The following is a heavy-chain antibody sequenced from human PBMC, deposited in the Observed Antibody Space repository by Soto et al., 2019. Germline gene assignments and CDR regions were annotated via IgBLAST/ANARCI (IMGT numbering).Heavy chain of an antibody. V-gene: IGHV1-69*01. D-gene: IGHD2-21*01. CDR3: ARDTLVGSMSLDYYYCYGMDV. Sequence: QVQLVQSGAEVKKPGSSVKVSCKASGGTFSSYAISWVRQAPGQGLEWMGGIIPIFGTANYAQKFQGRVTITADESTRTAYIELSSLISEDTAVYYCARDTLVGSMSLDYYYCYGMDVWGQGTTVTVSS. CDR2: IIPIFGTA. J-gene: IGHJ6*02. CDR1: GGTFSSYA.